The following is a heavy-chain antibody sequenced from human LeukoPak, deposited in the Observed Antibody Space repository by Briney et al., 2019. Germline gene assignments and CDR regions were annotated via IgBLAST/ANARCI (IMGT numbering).Heavy chain of an antibody. CDR2: IIPIFGTA. Sequence: SVKVSCKASGGTFSSYAISWVRQAPGQGLEWMGGIIPIFGTANYAQKFQGRITITADESTSTAYMELSSLRSEDTAVYYCAQTYSYGYDYWGQGTLVTVSS. CDR3: AQTYSYGYDY. D-gene: IGHD5-18*01. J-gene: IGHJ4*02. CDR1: GGTFSSYA. V-gene: IGHV1-69*13.